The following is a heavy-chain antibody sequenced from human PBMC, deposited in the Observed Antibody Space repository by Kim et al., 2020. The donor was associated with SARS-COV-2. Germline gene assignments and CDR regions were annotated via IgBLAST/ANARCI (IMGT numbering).Heavy chain of an antibody. V-gene: IGHV1-2*02. D-gene: IGHD1-26*01. J-gene: IGHJ6*03. CDR3: ARDVGATGYYYMDV. Sequence: YAQKLQGRVTMTRDTSISTAYMELSRLRSDDTAVYYCARDVGATGYYYMDVWGKGTTVTVSS.